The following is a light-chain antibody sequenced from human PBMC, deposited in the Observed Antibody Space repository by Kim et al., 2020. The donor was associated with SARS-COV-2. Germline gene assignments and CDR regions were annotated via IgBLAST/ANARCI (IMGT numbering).Light chain of an antibody. V-gene: IGKV1-27*01. Sequence: DIQMTQSPSSLSASVGDRVTITCRASQDISNSLAWFQQKPGKVPKLLIYGASILQSGVPSRFSGGGSGTDFTLTISSLQPEDIATYYCQKYDSDPWTFGQGTKVDIK. CDR1: QDISNS. J-gene: IGKJ1*01. CDR2: GAS. CDR3: QKYDSDPWT.